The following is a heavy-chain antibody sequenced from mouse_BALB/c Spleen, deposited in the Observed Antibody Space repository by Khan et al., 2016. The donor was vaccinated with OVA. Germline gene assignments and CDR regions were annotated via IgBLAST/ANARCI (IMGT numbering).Heavy chain of an antibody. CDR1: GYSLTRYG. CDR2: IWAGGST. J-gene: IGHJ2*01. D-gene: IGHD3-3*01. CDR3: ARSKYRARY. Sequence: QVQLKESGPGLVAPSQSLSITCTIYGYSLTRYGVHWVRQPPGKGLEWLGLIWAGGSTNYNWALMSRLSIRIDNSKSLDVFIMNSLQTDDTALYYCARSKYRARYWGQGTTLTVSS. V-gene: IGHV2-9*02.